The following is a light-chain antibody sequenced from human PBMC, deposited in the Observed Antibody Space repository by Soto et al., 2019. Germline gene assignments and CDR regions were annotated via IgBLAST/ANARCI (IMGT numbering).Light chain of an antibody. CDR3: SSHGGSNNPYV. Sequence: QSALTQPPSASGSTGQPVAISCTGTSSDIGGYNFVSWYQQHPGKAPKLMIYDVTKRPSGVPDRFSGSKSGNTATLIVSGLQAEDEADYYCSSHGGSNNPYVFGPGTKLTVL. J-gene: IGLJ1*01. CDR2: DVT. V-gene: IGLV2-8*01. CDR1: SSDIGGYNF.